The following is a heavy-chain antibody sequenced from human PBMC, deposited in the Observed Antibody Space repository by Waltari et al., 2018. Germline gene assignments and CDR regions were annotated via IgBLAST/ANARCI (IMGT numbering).Heavy chain of an antibody. Sequence: QVQLQESGPGLVKPSETLSLTCTVSGGSISSYYWRWIRQPPGKGLEWSGYIYYRGSTNHTPSLKSRVTISVDTSKNQVSLKLSSVTAADTAVYYCARGEIAAFHYWGQGTLVTVSS. CDR2: IYYRGST. CDR3: ARGEIAAFHY. J-gene: IGHJ4*02. V-gene: IGHV4-59*01. CDR1: GGSISSYY. D-gene: IGHD6-6*01.